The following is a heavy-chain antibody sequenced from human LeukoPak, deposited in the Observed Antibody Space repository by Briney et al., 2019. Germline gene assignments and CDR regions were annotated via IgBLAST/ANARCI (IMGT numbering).Heavy chain of an antibody. Sequence: GGSLTLSCAPSGFTVSRNYMSWVRQAPGKGLEWVSVIYSGGSTYYADSVKGRFTISRDNSKNTLYLQMNSLRAEDTAGYYCARGGRSSGYPDWGQGTLVTVSS. D-gene: IGHD3-22*01. V-gene: IGHV3-66*02. J-gene: IGHJ4*02. CDR2: IYSGGST. CDR3: ARGGRSSGYPD. CDR1: GFTVSRNY.